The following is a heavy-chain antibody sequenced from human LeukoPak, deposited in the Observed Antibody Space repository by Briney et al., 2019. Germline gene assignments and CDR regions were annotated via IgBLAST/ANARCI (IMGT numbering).Heavy chain of an antibody. CDR3: ATYTHWVAGDV. D-gene: IGHD3-16*01. V-gene: IGHV3-7*01. CDR2: MNQDGSAK. Sequence: PGGSLRLSCAASGFTFSDSWMSWVRQAPGKGLEWVANMNQDGSAKDYVDSVKGRFTISRDNARNSLYLQMSSLRAEDTAVYYCATYTHWVAGDVWGRGTTVTVSS. CDR1: GFTFSDSW. J-gene: IGHJ6*02.